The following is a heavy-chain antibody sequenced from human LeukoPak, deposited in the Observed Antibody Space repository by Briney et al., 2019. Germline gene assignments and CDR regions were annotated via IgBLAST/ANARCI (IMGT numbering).Heavy chain of an antibody. J-gene: IGHJ4*02. V-gene: IGHV3-21*01. CDR1: GFTFSSYS. CDR2: ISSSSSYI. Sequence: GGSLRLSCAASGFTFSSYSMNWVRQAPGKGLEWVSSISSSSSYIYYADSVKGRFTISRDNAKNSLYLQMNSLRAEDTAVYYCARGGYDSSGYSEFDYWGQGTLVTVSS. CDR3: ARGGYDSSGYSEFDY. D-gene: IGHD3-22*01.